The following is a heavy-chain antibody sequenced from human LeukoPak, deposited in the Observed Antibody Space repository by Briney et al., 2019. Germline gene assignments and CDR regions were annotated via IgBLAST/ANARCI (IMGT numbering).Heavy chain of an antibody. CDR1: GGSISSYY. J-gene: IGHJ4*02. CDR2: IYYSGST. Sequence: PSETLSLTCTVSGGSISSYYWSWIRQPPGKGLEWIGYIYYSGSTNYNPSLKSRVTISVDTSKNQFSLKLSSVTAADTAVYYCSGGLRPYYFDYWGQGTLVTVSS. D-gene: IGHD4-17*01. V-gene: IGHV4-59*08. CDR3: SGGLRPYYFDY.